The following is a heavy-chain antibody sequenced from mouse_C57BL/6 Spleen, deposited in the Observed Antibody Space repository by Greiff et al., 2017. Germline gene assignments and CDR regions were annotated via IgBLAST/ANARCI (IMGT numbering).Heavy chain of an antibody. V-gene: IGHV1-80*01. D-gene: IGHD1-1*01. CDR3: ARDNYYGSSYEFDY. Sequence: VQGVESGAELVKPGASVKISCKASGYAFSSYWMNWVKQRPGKGLEWIGQIYPGDGDTNYNGKFKGKATLTADKSSSTAYMQLSSLTSEDSAVYFCARDNYYGSSYEFDYWGQGTTLTVSS. CDR2: IYPGDGDT. CDR1: GYAFSSYW. J-gene: IGHJ2*01.